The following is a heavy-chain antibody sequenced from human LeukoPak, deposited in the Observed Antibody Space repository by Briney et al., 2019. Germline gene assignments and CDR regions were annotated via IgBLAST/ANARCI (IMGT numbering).Heavy chain of an antibody. CDR2: ISYDGSNK. CDR3: ARGKVDRLLALFDY. D-gene: IGHD2-21*02. CDR1: GFTFSDYA. J-gene: IGHJ4*02. V-gene: IGHV3-30-3*01. Sequence: GGSLRLSCAASGFTFSDYAMYWVRQAPGKGLEWVAVISYDGSNKYYADSVKGRFTISRDNSKYTLYLQMNSLRAEDTAVYYCARGKVDRLLALFDYWGQGTLVTVSS.